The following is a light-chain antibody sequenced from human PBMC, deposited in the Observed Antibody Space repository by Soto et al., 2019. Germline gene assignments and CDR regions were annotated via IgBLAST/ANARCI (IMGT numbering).Light chain of an antibody. J-gene: IGLJ3*02. CDR2: EVN. Sequence: QSVLTQPASVSGSPGQSITISCAGTSSDVGGYNYVSWYQQHPGKAPKVMIYEVNYRPSGVSDRFSGSKSGNTASLTISGLQAEHEADYYSSSYTTSSTQVFGGGTKVTVL. CDR3: SSYTTSSTQV. CDR1: SSDVGGYNY. V-gene: IGLV2-14*01.